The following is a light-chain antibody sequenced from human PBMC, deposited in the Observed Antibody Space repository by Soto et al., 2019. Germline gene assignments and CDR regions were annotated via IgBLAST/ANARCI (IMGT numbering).Light chain of an antibody. CDR2: DAS. CDR3: HQYNSYSRT. V-gene: IGKV1-5*01. CDR1: QSISSW. J-gene: IGKJ1*01. Sequence: IQMTQSPSTLAASVIAMVTIPLLASQSISSWLAWYQQKPGKAPKLLIYDASSLESGVPSRFSGSGSGTEFTLTSSSPQADDFATYCCHQYNSYSRTFGQGTKVDIK.